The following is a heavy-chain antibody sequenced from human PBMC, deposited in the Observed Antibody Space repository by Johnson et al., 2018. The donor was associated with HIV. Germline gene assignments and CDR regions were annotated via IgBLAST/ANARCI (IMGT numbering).Heavy chain of an antibody. J-gene: IGHJ3*02. V-gene: IGHV3-7*01. Sequence: VQLVESGGGVVQPGRSLRLSCAASGFTFSSYWLSWVRQAPGKGLEWVANIKQDGSEKYYVDYVKGRLTLSRDNAKNSLYLQMNSLRAEDTAVYYCARIGLPYYYGSGSYSHDAFDIWGQGTMVTVSS. CDR3: ARIGLPYYYGSGSYSHDAFDI. CDR2: IKQDGSEK. CDR1: GFTFSSYW. D-gene: IGHD3-10*01.